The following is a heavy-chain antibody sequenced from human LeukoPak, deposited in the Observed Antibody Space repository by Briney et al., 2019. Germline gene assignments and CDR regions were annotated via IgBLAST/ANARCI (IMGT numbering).Heavy chain of an antibody. CDR1: GFTFSSYA. CDR3: AKDPADSSGYYYGTDAFDI. D-gene: IGHD3-22*01. Sequence: GGSLRLSCAASGFTFSSYAMSWVRQAPGKGLEWVSAISGSGGSTYYADSVKGRFTISRDNSKNTLYLQMNSLRAEDTAVYYCAKDPADSSGYYYGTDAFDIWGQGTMVTVPS. J-gene: IGHJ3*02. V-gene: IGHV3-23*01. CDR2: ISGSGGST.